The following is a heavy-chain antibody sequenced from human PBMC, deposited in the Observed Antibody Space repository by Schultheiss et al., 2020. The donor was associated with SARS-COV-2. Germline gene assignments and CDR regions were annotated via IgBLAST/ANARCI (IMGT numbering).Heavy chain of an antibody. D-gene: IGHD1-1*01. J-gene: IGHJ4*02. CDR3: ASNLEGIRGYY. CDR2: IYYSGST. Sequence: SETLSLTCTVSGGSVSSGSYYWSWIRQPPGKGLEWIGYIYYSGSTYYNPSLKSRVTISVDTSKNQFSLKLSSVTAADTAVYYCASNLEGIRGYYWGQGTLVTVSS. CDR1: GGSVSSGSYY. V-gene: IGHV4-31*03.